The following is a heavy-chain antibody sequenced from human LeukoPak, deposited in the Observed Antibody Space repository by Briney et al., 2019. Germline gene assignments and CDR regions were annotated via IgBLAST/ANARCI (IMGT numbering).Heavy chain of an antibody. J-gene: IGHJ4*02. V-gene: IGHV3-48*03. D-gene: IGHD6-13*01. CDR1: GFTFSSYE. CDR3: ARDSRTKVGSIAAADY. Sequence: GGSLRLSCAASGFTFSSYEMNWVRQAPGKGLEWVSYISSSGSTIYYADSVKGRFTISRDNAKNSLYLQMNSLRAEDTAVYYCARDSRTKVGSIAAADYWGQGTLVTVSS. CDR2: ISSSGSTI.